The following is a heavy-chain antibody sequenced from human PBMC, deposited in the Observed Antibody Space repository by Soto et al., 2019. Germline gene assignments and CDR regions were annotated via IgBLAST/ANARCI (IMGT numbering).Heavy chain of an antibody. J-gene: IGHJ4*02. V-gene: IGHV4-4*09. Sequence: QVQLQESGPGLVKPSETLSLTCTVSGGSISSYYWSWIRQPPGKGLEWIGYIYDSGSTNYNPSLTSRVTISVDTSENQFSLKLSSVTAADTAVYYCATPNDRGDPGPLGYWGQGTLVTVSS. D-gene: IGHD1-1*01. CDR1: GGSISSYY. CDR2: IYDSGST. CDR3: ATPNDRGDPGPLGY.